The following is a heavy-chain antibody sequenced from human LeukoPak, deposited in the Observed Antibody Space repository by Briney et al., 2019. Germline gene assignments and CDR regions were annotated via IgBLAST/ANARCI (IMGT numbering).Heavy chain of an antibody. CDR3: TTYPAFDH. V-gene: IGHV3-23*01. CDR2: ISGSGSRT. D-gene: IGHD1-14*01. CDR1: EFTFSSYA. Sequence: GGSLRLSCAASEFTFSSYAMNWVRQAPGKGLEWVSGISGSGSRTYYADSVKGRFTISRDNSKNTLYLQMNSLRAEDTAVYYCTTYPAFDHWGQGTLVTVSS. J-gene: IGHJ4*02.